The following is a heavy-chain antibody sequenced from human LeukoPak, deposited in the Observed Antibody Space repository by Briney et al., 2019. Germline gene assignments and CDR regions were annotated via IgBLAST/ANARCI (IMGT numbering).Heavy chain of an antibody. CDR1: GFTFSSYA. D-gene: IGHD3-3*01. V-gene: IGHV3-30*01. J-gene: IGHJ4*02. CDR2: ISYDGSNK. Sequence: GGSLRLSCAASGFTFSSYAMHWVRQAPGKGLEWVAVISYDGSNKYYADSAKGRFTISRDNSKNTLYLQMNSLRAEDTAVYYCARDGDFWSGYRVAYYFDYWGQGTLVTVSS. CDR3: ARDGDFWSGYRVAYYFDY.